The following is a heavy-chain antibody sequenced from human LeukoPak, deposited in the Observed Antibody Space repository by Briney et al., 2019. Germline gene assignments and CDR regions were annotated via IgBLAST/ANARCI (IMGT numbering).Heavy chain of an antibody. Sequence: PGGSLRLSCAASGFTFSSYGMHWVRQAPGKGLEWVAVISYDGSNKYYADSVKGRFTISRDNSKNTLYLQMNGLRAEDTAVYYCARSYDSSGHEGDYWGQGTLVTVSS. CDR3: ARSYDSSGHEGDY. D-gene: IGHD3-22*01. J-gene: IGHJ4*02. V-gene: IGHV3-30*03. CDR2: ISYDGSNK. CDR1: GFTFSSYG.